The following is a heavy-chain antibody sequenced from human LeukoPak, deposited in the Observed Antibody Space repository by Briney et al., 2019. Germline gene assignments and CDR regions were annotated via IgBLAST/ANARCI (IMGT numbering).Heavy chain of an antibody. J-gene: IGHJ4*02. D-gene: IGHD6-19*01. CDR1: GYTFTGYY. CDR3: ARPGATTGYSSGWYSY. CDR2: FNPNSGGT. Sequence: ASVKVSCKASGYTFTGYYMHWVRQAPGQGLEWMGWFNPNSGGTNYAQKFQGRVTMTRDTSISTAYMEPSRLRSDDTAVYYCARPGATTGYSSGWYSYWGQGTLVTVSS. V-gene: IGHV1-2*02.